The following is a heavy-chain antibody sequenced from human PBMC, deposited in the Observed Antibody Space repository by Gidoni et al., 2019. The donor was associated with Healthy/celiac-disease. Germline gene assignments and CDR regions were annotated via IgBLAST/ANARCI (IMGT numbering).Heavy chain of an antibody. J-gene: IGHJ4*02. CDR1: GYTFTSYD. V-gene: IGHV1-8*01. Sequence: QVPPVPSGAVVKKPGASVKVPCKASGYTFTSYDIHWVRQATGQGLEWMGWMNANSGNTGYAQKFQGRVTMNRNTSISTAYMELSSVGSEDTDVYYCARGRVGASRFDYWGQGTLVTVSS. D-gene: IGHD1-26*01. CDR2: MNANSGNT. CDR3: ARGRVGASRFDY.